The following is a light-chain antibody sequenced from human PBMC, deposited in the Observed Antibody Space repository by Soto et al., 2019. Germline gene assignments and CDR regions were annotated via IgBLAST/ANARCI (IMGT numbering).Light chain of an antibody. J-gene: IGLJ1*01. CDR3: GSYTTSSNYV. Sequence: QLVLTQPASVSGSPGQSIPISCTGTISDVGSYNYVSWYQQYPGKAPKLMIYDVSTRPSGVSDRFSGSKSGNTASLTISGLRAEDEADYYCGSYTTSSNYVFGTGTKLTVL. CDR1: ISDVGSYNY. V-gene: IGLV2-14*03. CDR2: DVS.